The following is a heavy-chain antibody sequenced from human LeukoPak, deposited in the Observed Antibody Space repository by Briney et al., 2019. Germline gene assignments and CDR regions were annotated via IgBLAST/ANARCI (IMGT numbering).Heavy chain of an antibody. CDR2: ISDSGDYT. CDR1: GFTFSSYS. Sequence: GGSLRLSCAASGFTFSSYSMNWVRQAPGKGLEWVSAISDSGDYTYYADSVKGRFSISRDNAKNTLYLQMNSLRVEDTAVYYCARGRPHGNDYWGQGTLVTVSS. V-gene: IGHV3-21*01. D-gene: IGHD4-23*01. J-gene: IGHJ4*02. CDR3: ARGRPHGNDY.